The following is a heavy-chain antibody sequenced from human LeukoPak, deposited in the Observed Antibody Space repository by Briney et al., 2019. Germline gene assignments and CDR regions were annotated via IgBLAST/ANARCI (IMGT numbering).Heavy chain of an antibody. CDR1: RFIFRNYA. J-gene: IGHJ3*02. CDR3: AKAAATIGGAFDT. V-gene: IGHV3-23*01. CDR2: ISGTADSK. Sequence: TGGSLRLSCAASRFIFRNYAMSWVRQAPGRGLEWLSIISGTADSKYYADSVKGRFTISRDNPRRTLYLEMNILRAEDTAVYYCAKAAATIGGAFDTWGQGTMAIVSS. D-gene: IGHD3-10*01.